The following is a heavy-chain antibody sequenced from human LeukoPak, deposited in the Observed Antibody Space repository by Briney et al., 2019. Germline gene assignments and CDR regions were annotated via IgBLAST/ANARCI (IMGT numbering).Heavy chain of an antibody. CDR3: ARVVSGYCSGGSCPFDP. Sequence: SETLSLTCAVYGGSFSGYYWSWIRQPPGKGLEWIGEINHSGSTNYNPSLKSRVTISVDTSKNQFSLKLSSVTAADTAVYYCARVVSGYCSGGSCPFDPWGQGTLVTVSS. V-gene: IGHV4-34*01. D-gene: IGHD2-15*01. CDR2: INHSGST. CDR1: GGSFSGYY. J-gene: IGHJ5*02.